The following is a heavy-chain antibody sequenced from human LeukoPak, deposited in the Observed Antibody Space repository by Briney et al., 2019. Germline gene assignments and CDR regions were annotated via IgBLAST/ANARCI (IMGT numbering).Heavy chain of an antibody. D-gene: IGHD2-2*01. CDR3: ARKYCSSTSCVIDY. Sequence: PGGSLRLSCAASGFTFRSYDMNWVRPAPGKGLEWVSYISSSGSTIYYADSVKGRFTISRDNAENSLYLQMDSLRAEDTAVYYCARKYCSSTSCVIDYWGQGTLVTVSS. CDR1: GFTFRSYD. CDR2: ISSSGSTI. J-gene: IGHJ4*02. V-gene: IGHV3-48*03.